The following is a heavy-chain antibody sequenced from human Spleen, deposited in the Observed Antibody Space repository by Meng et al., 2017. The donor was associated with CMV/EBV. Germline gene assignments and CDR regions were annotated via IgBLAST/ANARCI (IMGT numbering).Heavy chain of an antibody. D-gene: IGHD6-6*01. Sequence: LRLSCTVSGGSISSGGYYWSWIRQHPGKGLEWIGYIYYSGSTYYNPSLKSRVTISVDTSKNQFSLKLSSVTAADTAVYYCARDLEGSSLYYYYGMDVWGQGTTVTVSS. J-gene: IGHJ6*02. CDR3: ARDLEGSSLYYYYGMDV. CDR1: GGSISSGGYY. CDR2: IYYSGST. V-gene: IGHV4-31*03.